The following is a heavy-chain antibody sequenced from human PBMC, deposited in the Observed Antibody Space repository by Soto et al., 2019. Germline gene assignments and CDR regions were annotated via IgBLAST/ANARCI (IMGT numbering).Heavy chain of an antibody. CDR3: ARYDAFKAFDL. Sequence: GSLRLSWASSGFTFNSYSVSWVRQAPGKGLEWVASISSGSVHIDFAYSVKGRFTISRDDVTNSVSLQMDSLRVEDTGIYYCARYDAFKAFDLWGQGTMVTVSS. D-gene: IGHD1-1*01. CDR2: ISSGSVHI. J-gene: IGHJ3*01. V-gene: IGHV3-21*01. CDR1: GFTFNSYS.